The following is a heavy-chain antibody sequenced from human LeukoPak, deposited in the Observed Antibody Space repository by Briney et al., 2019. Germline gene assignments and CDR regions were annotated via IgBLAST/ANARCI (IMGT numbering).Heavy chain of an antibody. D-gene: IGHD3-10*01. J-gene: IGHJ6*02. CDR3: ARDRAGSGNYYNNPHGLDL. CDR2: ICRGSSYT. V-gene: IGHV3-11*05. Sequence: GGSVRLSRAASGFPFSAFYMSWVRQAPGKGLEWLSYICRGSSYTLYADSVGGRFTVSTDDPQNFLFLQMTSLRAEDTAVYFCARDRAGSGNYYNNPHGLDLWGQGTTVSVSS. CDR1: GFPFSAFY.